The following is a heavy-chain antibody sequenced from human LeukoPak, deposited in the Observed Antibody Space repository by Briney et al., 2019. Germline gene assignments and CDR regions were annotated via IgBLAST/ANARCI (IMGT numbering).Heavy chain of an antibody. J-gene: IGHJ4*02. CDR2: ISGSGGST. D-gene: IGHD5-18*01. CDR1: GFTFSSYA. CDR3: AKGGIQLWSKPDY. V-gene: IGHV3-23*01. Sequence: GGSLRLSCAAFGFTFSSYAMSWVRQAPGKGLEWVSAISGSGGSTYYADSVKGRFTISRDNSKNTLYLQMNSLRAEDTAVYYCAKGGIQLWSKPDYWGQGTLVTVSS.